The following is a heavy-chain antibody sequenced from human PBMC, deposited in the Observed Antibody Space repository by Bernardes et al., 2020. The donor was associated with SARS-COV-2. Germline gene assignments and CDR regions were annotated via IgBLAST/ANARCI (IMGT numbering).Heavy chain of an antibody. CDR3: ARQADPYRNYDYGGHYVS. CDR2: IYPGDSDT. Sequence: GESLKISCKASGYSFTNYWIGWVRQMPGKGLEWMGIIYPGDSDTRYGPSFEGQVTFSADRSISTAYLQWSSLTASDSAMYYCARQADPYRNYDYGGHYVSWGQGTLVTVSS. D-gene: IGHD3-22*01. CDR1: GYSFTNYW. V-gene: IGHV5-51*01. J-gene: IGHJ5*02.